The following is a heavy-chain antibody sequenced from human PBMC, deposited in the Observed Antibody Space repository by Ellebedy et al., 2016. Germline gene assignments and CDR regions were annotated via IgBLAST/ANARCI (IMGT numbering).Heavy chain of an antibody. V-gene: IGHV3-48*01. CDR3: ARASLGPDYYYYMDV. CDR1: GFTFSSYS. J-gene: IGHJ6*03. CDR2: ISSSSSTI. D-gene: IGHD3-3*02. Sequence: GESLKISXAASGFTFSSYSMNWVRQAPGKGLEWVSYISSSSSTIYYADSVKGRFTISRDNSKNTLYLQMSSLRAEDTAVYYCARASLGPDYYYYMDVWGKGTTVTVSS.